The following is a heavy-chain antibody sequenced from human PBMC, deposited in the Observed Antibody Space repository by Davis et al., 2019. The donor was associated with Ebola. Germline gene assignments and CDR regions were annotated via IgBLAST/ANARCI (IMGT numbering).Heavy chain of an antibody. D-gene: IGHD2-15*01. Sequence: GGSLRLSCAASGFTFSSYAMHWVRQAPGKGLEWVAVISYDGSNKYYADSVKGRFTISRDNSKNTLYLQMNSLRAGDTAVYYCARDRGYCSGGSCYSGYYYYGMDVWGQGTTVTVSS. CDR2: ISYDGSNK. V-gene: IGHV3-30-3*01. J-gene: IGHJ6*02. CDR1: GFTFSSYA. CDR3: ARDRGYCSGGSCYSGYYYYGMDV.